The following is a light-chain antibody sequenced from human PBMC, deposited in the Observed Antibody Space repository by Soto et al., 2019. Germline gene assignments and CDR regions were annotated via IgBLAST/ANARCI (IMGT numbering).Light chain of an antibody. CDR3: QQYDILPPT. V-gene: IGKV1-33*01. CDR1: QAMRNY. Sequence: DIQMTQSPSSLSASVGDRVTIACQASQAMRNYLNWYLQRPGKAPELLIYGGSTLERGVPSRFSGLGSGTDFTLVISSLQPEDVGTYYCQQYDILPPTFGGGTKVEI. CDR2: GGS. J-gene: IGKJ4*01.